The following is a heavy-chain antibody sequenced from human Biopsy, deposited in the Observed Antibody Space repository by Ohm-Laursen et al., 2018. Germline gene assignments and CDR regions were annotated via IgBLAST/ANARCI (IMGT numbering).Heavy chain of an antibody. V-gene: IGHV1-69*06. CDR2: NIPILGTG. J-gene: IGHJ1*01. Sequence: GASVKVSCKAPEGTFSNYGVNWVRQAPGQGLEWLGGNIPILGTGNYAQKFQDRVTVAADTSTSTATMELRSLRSDDTAVYYCATKLTGYFHHWGQGTPVIVSS. D-gene: IGHD3-9*01. CDR3: ATKLTGYFHH. CDR1: EGTFSNYG.